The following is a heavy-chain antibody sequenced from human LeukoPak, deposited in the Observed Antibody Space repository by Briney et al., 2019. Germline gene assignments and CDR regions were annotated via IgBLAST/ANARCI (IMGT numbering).Heavy chain of an antibody. J-gene: IGHJ4*02. CDR1: YGSMSPYY. D-gene: IGHD2-15*01. CDR2: AYYSGHT. Sequence: SETLSLTCTVSYGSMSPYYWSWIRQPPGKGLEWIGYAYYSGHTNYNSSLKSRVTMSLDTSKSQFSLRLSSVTAADTAVYFCARHPFATPFDYWGPGTLVTVSS. CDR3: ARHPFATPFDY. V-gene: IGHV4-59*08.